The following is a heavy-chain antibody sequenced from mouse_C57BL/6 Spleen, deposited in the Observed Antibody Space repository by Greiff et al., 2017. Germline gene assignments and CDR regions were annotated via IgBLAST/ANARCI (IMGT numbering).Heavy chain of an antibody. Sequence: DVMLVESGGGLVKPGGSLKLSCAASGFTFSDYGMHWVRQAPEKGLEWVAYISSGSSTIYYADTVKGRFTISRDNAKNTLFLQMTSLRSEDTAMYYCARPGGSYYFDYWGQGTTLTVSS. J-gene: IGHJ2*01. CDR2: ISSGSSTI. D-gene: IGHD1-1*02. CDR3: ARPGGSYYFDY. V-gene: IGHV5-17*01. CDR1: GFTFSDYG.